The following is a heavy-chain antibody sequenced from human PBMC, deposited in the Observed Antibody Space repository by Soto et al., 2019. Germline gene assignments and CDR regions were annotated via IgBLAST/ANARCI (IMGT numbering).Heavy chain of an antibody. D-gene: IGHD2-21*02. CDR2: IIPIFGTS. CDR3: SRDPGSATATTRHKYVMEV. Sequence: QVQLLQSGAEAKKPGLSVTVSCKVSGDTFRSYGISWVRQTPGQVLEWMGGIIPIFGTSHYAQKFQGRVTMIADKSTYTASIEVNSLTFGAPAVSYCSRDPGSATATTRHKYVMEVWGQGPTITVSS. J-gene: IGHJ6*02. V-gene: IGHV1-69*06. CDR1: GDTFRSYG.